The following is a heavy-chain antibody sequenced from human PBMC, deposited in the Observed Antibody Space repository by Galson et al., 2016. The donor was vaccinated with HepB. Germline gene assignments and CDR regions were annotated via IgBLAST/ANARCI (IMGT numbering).Heavy chain of an antibody. J-gene: IGHJ4*02. CDR2: ISGSGAGT. CDR1: GFIFSNYA. D-gene: IGHD6-6*01. CDR3: SKTPPGSSIQYFDY. V-gene: IGHV3-23*01. Sequence: SLRLSCAASGFIFSNYAMNWVRQAPGKGLEWVSAISGSGAGTNYAASVRGRFTSSRDNSKNTRYLQMNSLPAEDTAVYYCSKTPPGSSIQYFDYWGQGTLVTVSS.